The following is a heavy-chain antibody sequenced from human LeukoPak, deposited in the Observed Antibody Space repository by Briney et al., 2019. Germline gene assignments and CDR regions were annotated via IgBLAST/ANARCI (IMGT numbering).Heavy chain of an antibody. CDR2: IGTVGDT. Sequence: GGSLRLSCAASGFTFSRYDMHWVRQVTGKRLEWVSAIGTVGDTYYPDSVKGRFTISREDAKNSLYLQMNSLRAEDTAVYYCARETGITAPFVMDVWGQGTTVTVSS. J-gene: IGHJ6*02. D-gene: IGHD6-25*01. CDR3: ARETGITAPFVMDV. CDR1: GFTFSRYD. V-gene: IGHV3-13*04.